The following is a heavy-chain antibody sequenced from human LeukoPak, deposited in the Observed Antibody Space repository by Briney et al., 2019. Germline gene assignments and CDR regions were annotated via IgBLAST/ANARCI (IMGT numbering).Heavy chain of an antibody. CDR2: ISSSSSYI. D-gene: IGHD3-22*01. J-gene: IGHJ3*02. CDR3: AREEYYYDSSGYYSRLGDAFDI. V-gene: IGHV3-21*01. Sequence: PGGSLRLSCAASGFTFSSYSMNWVRQAPGKGLEWVSSISSSSSYIYYADSVKGRLTISRDNAKNSLYLQMNSLRAEDTAVYYCAREEYYYDSSGYYSRLGDAFDIWGQGTMVTVSS. CDR1: GFTFSSYS.